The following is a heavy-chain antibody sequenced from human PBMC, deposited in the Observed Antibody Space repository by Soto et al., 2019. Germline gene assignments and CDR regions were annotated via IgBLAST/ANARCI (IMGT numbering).Heavy chain of an antibody. CDR3: AQFRDSSGWYDY. J-gene: IGHJ4*02. D-gene: IGHD6-19*01. Sequence: PGGSLRLCCAASGFTFSSYAMSWVRQAPGKGLEWVSAIGGSGGSTYYADSVKGRFTISRDNSKNTLYLQMNSLRAEDTAVYYCAQFRDSSGWYDYWGQGTLVTVSS. CDR2: IGGSGGST. V-gene: IGHV3-23*01. CDR1: GFTFSSYA.